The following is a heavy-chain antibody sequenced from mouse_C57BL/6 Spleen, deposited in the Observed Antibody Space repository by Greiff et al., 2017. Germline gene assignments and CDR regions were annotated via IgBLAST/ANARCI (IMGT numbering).Heavy chain of an antibody. V-gene: IGHV1-26*01. J-gene: IGHJ2*01. CDR3: ARRVAPGYFDY. Sequence: EVQLQQSGPELVKPGASVKISCKASGYTFTDYYMNWVKQSHGKSLEWIGDINPNNGGTSYNQKFKGKATLTVDKSSSTAYMELRSLTSEDSAVYDCARRVAPGYFDYWGQGTTLTVSS. CDR2: INPNNGGT. CDR1: GYTFTDYY.